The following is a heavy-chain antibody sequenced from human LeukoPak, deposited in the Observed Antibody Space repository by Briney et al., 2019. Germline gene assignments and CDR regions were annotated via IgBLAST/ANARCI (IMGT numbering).Heavy chain of an antibody. Sequence: GGSLRLSCAASGFTFRSYEMNWVRQAPGKGLEWVSYISSSGTTIYYADSVKGRFTISRDNAKNSLYLQMNSLRAEDTAVYYCARDRTSPFDYWGQGTLVTVSS. CDR1: GFTFRSYE. CDR3: ARDRTSPFDY. CDR2: ISSSGTTI. V-gene: IGHV3-48*03. D-gene: IGHD1/OR15-1a*01. J-gene: IGHJ4*02.